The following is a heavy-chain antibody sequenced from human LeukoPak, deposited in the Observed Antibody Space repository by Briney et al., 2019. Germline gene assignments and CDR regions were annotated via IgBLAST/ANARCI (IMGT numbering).Heavy chain of an antibody. J-gene: IGHJ6*03. CDR3: ARPATDSSGWSYYYYYMDV. D-gene: IGHD6-19*01. Sequence: GGSLRLSCAVSGFIFSSYSMNWVRQSPGKGLEWVSSISSSSSYIYYADSEKARFTISRDNAKNSLYLHMKSLRAEDTAVYYCARPATDSSGWSYYYYYMDVWGKGTTVTISS. CDR2: ISSSSSYI. V-gene: IGHV3-21*01. CDR1: GFIFSSYS.